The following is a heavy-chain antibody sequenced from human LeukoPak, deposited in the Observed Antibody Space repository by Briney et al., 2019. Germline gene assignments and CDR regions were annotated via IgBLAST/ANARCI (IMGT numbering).Heavy chain of an antibody. CDR1: GFTFSTFA. V-gene: IGHV3-23*01. CDR2: ISETGRST. J-gene: IGHJ4*02. CDR3: AKDRGYSYGISEY. Sequence: PGRSLRLSCVASGFTFSTFAMNWVRQAPGKGLEWVSTISETGRSTYYADSVKGQFTISRDNSKNTLYLQMNSLRAEDTAVYYCAKDRGYSYGISEYWGQGTLVTVSS. D-gene: IGHD5-18*01.